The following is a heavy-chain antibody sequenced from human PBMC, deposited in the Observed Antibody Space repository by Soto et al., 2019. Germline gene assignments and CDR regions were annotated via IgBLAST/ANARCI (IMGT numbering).Heavy chain of an antibody. CDR3: ARAIAVAVNWFDP. CDR2: IYLSGST. Sequence: QVQLQESGPGLVKPSGTLSLTSPVSGGSISSINWWGWARLPPGKGRGWMGEIYLSGSTNYNPSLKSRVTISVDKSKNQFSLKVSSVTAADTAVYYCARAIAVAVNWFDPWGQGTLVTVSS. D-gene: IGHD6-19*01. V-gene: IGHV4-4*02. CDR1: GGSISSINW. J-gene: IGHJ5*02.